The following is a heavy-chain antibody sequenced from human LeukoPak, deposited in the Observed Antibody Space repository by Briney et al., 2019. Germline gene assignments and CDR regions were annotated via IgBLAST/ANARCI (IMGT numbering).Heavy chain of an antibody. Sequence: GGSLRLSCAASGFTFSSYSMNWVRQAPGKGLEWVSYISSSGSTTYYADSVKGRFTISRDNAKNSLYLQMNSLRDEDTAVYYCARRYSSGWYYFDYWGQGTLVTVSS. CDR2: ISSSGSTT. CDR3: ARRYSSGWYYFDY. V-gene: IGHV3-48*02. CDR1: GFTFSSYS. J-gene: IGHJ4*02. D-gene: IGHD6-19*01.